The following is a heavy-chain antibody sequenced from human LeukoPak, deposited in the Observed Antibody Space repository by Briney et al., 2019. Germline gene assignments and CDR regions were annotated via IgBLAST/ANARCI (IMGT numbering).Heavy chain of an antibody. CDR2: ILHSLGIA. J-gene: IGHJ6*02. CDR1: GDTFRIYD. D-gene: IGHD1-26*01. V-gene: IGHV1-69*04. CDR3: ARGRGRGYYYYGMDV. Sequence: GASVKLFCRACGDTFRIYDISWVRQARGQGFEWVGSILHSLGIANYAQKLQGRVTITADKSTNTAYMELSRLRAEDTAVYYCARGRGRGYYYYGMDVWGQGTTVTVSS.